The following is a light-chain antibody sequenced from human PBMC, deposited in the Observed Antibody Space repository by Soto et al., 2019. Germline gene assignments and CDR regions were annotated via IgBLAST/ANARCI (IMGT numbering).Light chain of an antibody. CDR1: QDISRY. CDR3: KQLTTYPLT. V-gene: IGKV1-9*01. J-gene: IGKJ4*01. CDR2: AAS. Sequence: QFTQSPSSLSASVAYRVTITCASSQDISRYLAWCQQKPGKAPTLLIYAASTLQSGVPSRFSGSGSGTDFTLTISSLQTEDFATYYCKQLTTYPLTFGGGTKVDIK.